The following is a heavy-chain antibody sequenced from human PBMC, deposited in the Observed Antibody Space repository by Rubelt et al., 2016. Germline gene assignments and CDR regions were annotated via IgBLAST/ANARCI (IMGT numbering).Heavy chain of an antibody. V-gene: IGHV4-34*11. D-gene: IGHD2-8*02. CDR3: ARDTGNYRTDY. J-gene: IGHJ4*02. Sequence: QVQLQQWGAGLLKPSETLSLTCAVYGGSFSGYYWSWIRQPPGKGLEWIGYIYYSGSTEYNPSLKSQVTISVDTSKNECSRKLTSVTAADTAVYFCARDTGNYRTDYWGQGSLVTFSS. CDR1: GGSFSGYY. CDR2: IYYSGST.